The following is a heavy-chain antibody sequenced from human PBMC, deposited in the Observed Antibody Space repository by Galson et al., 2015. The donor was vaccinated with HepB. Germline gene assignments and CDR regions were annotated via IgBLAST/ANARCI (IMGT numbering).Heavy chain of an antibody. CDR2: IIPILGIA. V-gene: IGHV1-69*02. Sequence: SVKVSCKASGGTFSSYTISWVRQAPGQGLEWMGRIIPILGIANYAQKFQGRVTITADKSTSTAYMELSSLRSEDTAVYYCASRGQGGYYYYYGMDVWGQGTTVTVSS. D-gene: IGHD1-26*01. CDR3: ASRGQGGYYYYYGMDV. CDR1: GGTFSSYT. J-gene: IGHJ6*02.